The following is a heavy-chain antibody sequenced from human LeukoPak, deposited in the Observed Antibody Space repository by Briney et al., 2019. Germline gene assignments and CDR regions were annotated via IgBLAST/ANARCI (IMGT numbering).Heavy chain of an antibody. Sequence: PGESLKISCKGSGYSFSNYWTAWVRQMPGKGLEWMGIIYPGDSDTRYSPSFQGQVIISADKSISTAYLQWSSLKASDTAMYYCARPSGLYPPAGFDPWGQGTLVTVSS. J-gene: IGHJ5*02. V-gene: IGHV5-51*01. D-gene: IGHD2-2*01. CDR3: ARPSGLYPPAGFDP. CDR1: GYSFSNYW. CDR2: IYPGDSDT.